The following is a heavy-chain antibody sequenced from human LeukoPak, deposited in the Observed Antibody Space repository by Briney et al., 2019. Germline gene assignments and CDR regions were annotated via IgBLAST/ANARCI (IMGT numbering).Heavy chain of an antibody. D-gene: IGHD6-13*01. CDR3: ARDESIAAAGTFDY. J-gene: IGHJ4*02. Sequence: SISSSSSYIYYADSVKGRFTISRDNAKNSLYLQMNSLRAEDTAVYYCARDESIAAAGTFDYWGQGTLVTVSS. V-gene: IGHV3-21*01. CDR2: ISSSSSYI.